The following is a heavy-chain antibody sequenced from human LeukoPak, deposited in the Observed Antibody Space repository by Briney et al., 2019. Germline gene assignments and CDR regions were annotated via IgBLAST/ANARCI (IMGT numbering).Heavy chain of an antibody. CDR1: GFTFGSYA. Sequence: GGSLRLSCAASGFTFGSYAMHWVRQAPGKGLEWVAVISYDGSNKYYADSVKGRLTISRDNSKNTLYLQMNSLRAEDTAVYYCARDKLAVAIYLFDYWGQGTLVTVSS. CDR3: ARDKLAVAIYLFDY. CDR2: ISYDGSNK. J-gene: IGHJ4*02. V-gene: IGHV3-30-3*01. D-gene: IGHD6-19*01.